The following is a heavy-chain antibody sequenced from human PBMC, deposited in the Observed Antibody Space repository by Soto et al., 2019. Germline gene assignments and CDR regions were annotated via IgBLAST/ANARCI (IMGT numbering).Heavy chain of an antibody. V-gene: IGHV3-9*01. Sequence: EVQLVESGGGLVKPGRSLRLSCAASGFTFDDYAMHWVRQAPGKGLEWVSGISWNSGSIGYADSVKGRFTISRDNAKNSLYLQMNSLRAEDTALYYCAAAANAFDIWGQGTMVTVSS. J-gene: IGHJ3*02. CDR3: AAAANAFDI. CDR1: GFTFDDYA. D-gene: IGHD2-2*01. CDR2: ISWNSGSI.